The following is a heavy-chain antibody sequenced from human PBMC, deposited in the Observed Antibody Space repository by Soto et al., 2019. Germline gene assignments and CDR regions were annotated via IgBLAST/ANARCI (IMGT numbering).Heavy chain of an antibody. J-gene: IGHJ6*02. D-gene: IGHD3-22*01. CDR3: ARAPRIHYYDSSGYYYEYYYYGMDV. CDR1: GDSVSSNSAA. V-gene: IGHV6-1*01. Sequence: KQSQTLSLPCAISGDSVSSNSAAWTWIRPSPSRGLEWLGRTYYRSKWYNDYAVSVKSRITINPDTSKNQFSLQLNSVTPEDTAVYYCARAPRIHYYDSSGYYYEYYYYGMDVWGQGTTVTVSS. CDR2: TYYRSKWYN.